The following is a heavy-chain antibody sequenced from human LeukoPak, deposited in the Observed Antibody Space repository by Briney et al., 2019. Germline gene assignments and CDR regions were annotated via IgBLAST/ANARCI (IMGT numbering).Heavy chain of an antibody. CDR1: GFTFSSYA. J-gene: IGHJ6*02. D-gene: IGHD6-19*01. V-gene: IGHV3-23*01. CDR3: AREAVAGRTYYYYYGMDV. Sequence: PGGSLRLSCAASGFTFSSYAMSWVRQAPGKGLEWVSGINSDGSITTYADSVKGRFTISRDNSKNTLYLQMNSLRAEDTAVYYCAREAVAGRTYYYYYGMDVWGQGTTVTVSS. CDR2: INSDGSIT.